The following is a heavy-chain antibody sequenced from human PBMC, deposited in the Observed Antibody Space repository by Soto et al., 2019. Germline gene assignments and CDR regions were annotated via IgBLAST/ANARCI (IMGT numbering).Heavy chain of an antibody. CDR3: AKVASDDIIWDYYSIGYYLYRRHG. CDR1: GFTFSSYA. Sequence: RGGSMRLSCGASGFTFSSYAMSWVRQAPGKGMEWVSAISGSGGSTYYADSVKGRFTISRDNSKHTLYLQMNSLRAEDTAVYYCAKVASDDIIWDYYSIGYYLYRRHGRGPGTTVTV. J-gene: IGHJ6*02. D-gene: IGHD2-21*01. CDR2: ISGSGGST. V-gene: IGHV3-23*01.